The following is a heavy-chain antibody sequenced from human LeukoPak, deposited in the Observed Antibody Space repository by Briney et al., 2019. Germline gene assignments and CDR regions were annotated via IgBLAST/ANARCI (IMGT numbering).Heavy chain of an antibody. J-gene: IGHJ4*02. Sequence: GGSLRLSCAASGFTFSSYAMSWVRQAPGKGLEWVSAISGSGGSTYYADSVKGWFTISRDNSKNTLYLQMNSLRAEDTAVYYCASLGYGDFWSRHWGQGTLVTVSS. V-gene: IGHV3-23*01. CDR3: ASLGYGDFWSRH. CDR2: ISGSGGST. CDR1: GFTFSSYA. D-gene: IGHD3-3*01.